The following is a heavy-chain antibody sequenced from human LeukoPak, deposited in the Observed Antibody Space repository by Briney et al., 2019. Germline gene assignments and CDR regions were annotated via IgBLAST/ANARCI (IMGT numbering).Heavy chain of an antibody. CDR3: AKVRDCSSTSCNKVRFLEWLFYYYYYYMDV. CDR2: ISYDGSNK. D-gene: IGHD3-3*01. CDR1: GFSNYT. J-gene: IGHJ6*03. Sequence: GGSLRLSCAASGFSNYTMHWVRQAPGKGLEWVAVISYDGSNKYYADSVKGRFTISRDNSKNTLYLQMNSLRAEDTAVYYCAKVRDCSSTSCNKVRFLEWLFYYYYYYMDVWGKGTTVTVSS. V-gene: IGHV3-30*04.